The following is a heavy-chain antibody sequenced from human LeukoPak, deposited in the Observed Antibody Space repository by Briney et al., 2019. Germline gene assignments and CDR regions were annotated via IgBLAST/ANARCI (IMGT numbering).Heavy chain of an antibody. CDR2: ISAYNGNT. Sequence: ASVKVSCKASGYTFTSYGISWVRQAPGQGLEWMGWISAYNGNTNYAQKLQGRVTMTTDTSTSTAYMELRSLRSGDTAVYYCARGEYSSGWYRSCWFDPWGQGTLVTVSS. CDR3: ARGEYSSGWYRSCWFDP. V-gene: IGHV1-18*01. D-gene: IGHD6-19*01. J-gene: IGHJ5*02. CDR1: GYTFTSYG.